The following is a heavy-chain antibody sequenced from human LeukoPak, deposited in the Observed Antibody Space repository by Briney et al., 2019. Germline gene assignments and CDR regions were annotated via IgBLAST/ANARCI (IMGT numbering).Heavy chain of an antibody. CDR2: INTAGDT. CDR3: ARAGRSSGLDY. V-gene: IGHV3-13*01. D-gene: IGHD1-14*01. Sequence: GGSLRLSCAASGFTFSSYDMHWVRQAPGKGLEWVSGINTAGDTYYAGSVKGRFTISRENAKNSLYLQMNSLRAGDTAVYYCARAGRSSGLDYWGQGTLVTVSS. CDR1: GFTFSSYD. J-gene: IGHJ4*02.